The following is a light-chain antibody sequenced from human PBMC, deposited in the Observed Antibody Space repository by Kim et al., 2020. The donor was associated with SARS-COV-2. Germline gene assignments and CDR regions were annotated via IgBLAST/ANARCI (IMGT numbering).Light chain of an antibody. CDR3: NCRDSNHWV. J-gene: IGLJ3*02. CDR1: DLRSHY. CDR2: GKN. Sequence: VPLHHTVRVTCQGDDLRSHYASWYRQKPGQAPVLVMYGKNNRPSGIPARFSGSTSGNIVSLTITGAQAEDEADYYCNCRDSNHWVFGGGTQLTVL. V-gene: IGLV3-19*01.